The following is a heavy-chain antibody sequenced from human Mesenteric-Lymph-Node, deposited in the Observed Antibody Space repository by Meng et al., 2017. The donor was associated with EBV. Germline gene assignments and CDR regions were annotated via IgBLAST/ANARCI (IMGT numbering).Heavy chain of an antibody. J-gene: IGHJ5*02. Sequence: QVQLTQWGPGLLKPSEALPLSCGVYGGSLSGYYWNGIRQPPGKGLEWIGDINHGGSTSYNPSLKSRVTISVDTSKNEFSLKMTSVTAADTAVYYCARDRHFDPWGQGTLVTVSS. V-gene: IGHV4-34*01. CDR3: ARDRHFDP. CDR2: INHGGST. CDR1: GGSLSGYY.